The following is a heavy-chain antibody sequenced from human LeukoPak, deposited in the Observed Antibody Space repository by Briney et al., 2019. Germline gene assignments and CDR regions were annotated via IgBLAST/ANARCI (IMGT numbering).Heavy chain of an antibody. D-gene: IGHD2-21*01. CDR2: LSGSGGNT. Sequence: HPGGSLRLSCAASGFTFSNYAMSWVRQAPGKGLEWVSGLSGSGGNTSYADSVKGRFTISRDNSKNALYLQMNSLRAEDTAVYYCAKTIAGPFDYWGQGTLVTVSS. V-gene: IGHV3-23*01. J-gene: IGHJ4*02. CDR3: AKTIAGPFDY. CDR1: GFTFSNYA.